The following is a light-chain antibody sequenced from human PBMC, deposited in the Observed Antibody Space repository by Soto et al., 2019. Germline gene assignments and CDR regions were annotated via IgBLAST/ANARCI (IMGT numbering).Light chain of an antibody. CDR3: QQRSNWRWT. Sequence: EIVLTQSPGTLSLSPGEGATLSCRASQSVSSSFLAWYQQNRGQAPRLLIYGASTRAAGTPDRFSGSGSGTDFTLTISRLEPEDFAVYYCQQRSNWRWTFGQGTKVEI. V-gene: IGKV3D-20*02. CDR1: QSVSSSF. CDR2: GAS. J-gene: IGKJ1*01.